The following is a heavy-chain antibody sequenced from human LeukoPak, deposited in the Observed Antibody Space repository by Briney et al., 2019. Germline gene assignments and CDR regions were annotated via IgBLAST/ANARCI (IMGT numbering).Heavy chain of an antibody. CDR3: ARTPPRDGYNSDPYYLDY. D-gene: IGHD5-24*01. Sequence: SETLSLTCTVSGGSISSGDYYWSWIRQPPGKGLEWIGYIYYSGSTYYNPSLKSRVTISVDTSKNQFSLKLSSVTAADTAVYYCARTPPRDGYNSDPYYLDYWGQGTLVTVSS. V-gene: IGHV4-30-4*01. CDR1: GGSISSGDYY. J-gene: IGHJ4*02. CDR2: IYYSGST.